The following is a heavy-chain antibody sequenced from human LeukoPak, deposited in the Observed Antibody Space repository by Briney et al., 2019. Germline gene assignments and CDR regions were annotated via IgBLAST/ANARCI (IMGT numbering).Heavy chain of an antibody. CDR3: ARPEVRGVTNYYYYGMDV. J-gene: IGHJ6*02. D-gene: IGHD3-10*01. CDR1: GVSISSYY. V-gene: IGHV4-59*08. Sequence: SETLSLTCTVSGVSISSYYLSWIRQPPGKGLEWISYIYYSGSTNYNPSLKTRVTISADTSKTQPSLQLSSVTAADTAVYYCARPEVRGVTNYYYYGMDVWGQGTTVTVSS. CDR2: IYYSGST.